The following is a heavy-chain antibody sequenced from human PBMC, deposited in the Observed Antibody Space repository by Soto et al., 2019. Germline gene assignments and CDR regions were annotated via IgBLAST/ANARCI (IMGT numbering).Heavy chain of an antibody. CDR2: ISNSGST. J-gene: IGHJ4*02. CDR1: GGSVTSDEDY. Sequence: SETMSLTCTVSGGSVTSDEDYWTWIRQSPGKGLEWIGYISNSGSTGYNPSLKTRLSMSVDRSKNQFTLRLTSVTAADTAVYFCATESGSTYGYFDHWGQGTQVTVSS. CDR3: ATESGSTYGYFDH. V-gene: IGHV4-30-4*01. D-gene: IGHD5-18*01.